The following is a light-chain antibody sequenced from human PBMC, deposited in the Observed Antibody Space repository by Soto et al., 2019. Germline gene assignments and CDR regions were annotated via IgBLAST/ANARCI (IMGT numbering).Light chain of an antibody. Sequence: QSVLTQPPSASGTPGQRVTISCSGSSSNLGSNYVYWYQQLPGTAPKLLIYTNNQRPSGVPDRFSGSNSGTSASLAISGLRSEDEADYYCAAWDDSLSGYVFGTGTKVTVL. CDR1: SSNLGSNY. J-gene: IGLJ1*01. CDR3: AAWDDSLSGYV. V-gene: IGLV1-47*01. CDR2: TNN.